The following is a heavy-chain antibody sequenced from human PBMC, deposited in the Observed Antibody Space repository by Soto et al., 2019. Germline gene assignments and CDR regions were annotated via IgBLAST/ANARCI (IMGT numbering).Heavy chain of an antibody. CDR1: GFSVNNAW. Sequence: EVQVVESGGGLVKPGGSLRLSCAVSGFSVNNAWVSWVRQPPGKGLEWVGRIKDQTDGGTADYAASLRDRFITSRDDSEYTVYLQINNVRIEDTAVYYCTTGTWFPEDHWGQGTLVTVSS. D-gene: IGHD6-13*01. J-gene: IGHJ4*02. CDR2: IKDQTDGGTA. V-gene: IGHV3-15*01. CDR3: TTGTWFPEDH.